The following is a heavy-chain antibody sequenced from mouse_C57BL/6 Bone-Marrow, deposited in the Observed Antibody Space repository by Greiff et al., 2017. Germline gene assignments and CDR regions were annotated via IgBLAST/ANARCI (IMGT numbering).Heavy chain of an antibody. V-gene: IGHV2-2*01. CDR2: IWSGGST. Sequence: QVQLKESGPGLVQPSQSLSITCTASGFSLTSYGVHWVRQSPGKGLEWLGVIWSGGSTDYNAAFISRLSISKDNSKSQVFFKMNSLQADDTAIYYCARRGEWLLPFAYWGQGTLVTVSA. D-gene: IGHD2-3*01. CDR3: ARRGEWLLPFAY. CDR1: GFSLTSYG. J-gene: IGHJ3*01.